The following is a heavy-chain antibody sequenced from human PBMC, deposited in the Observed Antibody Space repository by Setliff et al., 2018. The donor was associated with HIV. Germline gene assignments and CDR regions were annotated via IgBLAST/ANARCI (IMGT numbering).Heavy chain of an antibody. J-gene: IGHJ4*02. CDR3: AAASSWDPLLDY. CDR2: INHSGST. D-gene: IGHD6-13*01. Sequence: SETLSLTCAVYGGSFSGYYWSWIRQPPGKGLEWIGEINHSGSTNYNPSLKSRVTISVDTSMDQFSLKLNSVTAADTAVYYCAAASSWDPLLDYWGQGTLVTVSS. CDR1: GGSFSGYY. V-gene: IGHV4-34*01.